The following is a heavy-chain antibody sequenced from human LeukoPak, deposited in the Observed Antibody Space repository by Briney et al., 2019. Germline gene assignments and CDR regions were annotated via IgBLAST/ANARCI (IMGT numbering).Heavy chain of an antibody. Sequence: ASVKVSCKASGYTFTSYDISWVRQATGQGLEWMGWMNANSGNTGYAQRFQDRVTFTRDTSINTAYMELSSLRSEDTAVYYCARGASRSFDLWGQGTLVTVSS. CDR3: ARGASRSFDL. CDR2: MNANSGNT. CDR1: GYTFTSYD. V-gene: IGHV1-8*01. J-gene: IGHJ4*02.